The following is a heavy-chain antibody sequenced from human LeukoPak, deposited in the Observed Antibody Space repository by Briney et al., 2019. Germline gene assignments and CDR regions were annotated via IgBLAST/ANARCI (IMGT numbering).Heavy chain of an antibody. CDR3: ARVFWQSGGYFDY. Sequence: SETLSLTCTVSGDSVASGTSYWSWIRQPAGKGPEWIGRVYPSGSTDYNPSVKSRLSISIDTSKNQFSLNLTSITAADTAVYYCARVFWQSGGYFDYWGQGILVTVSS. V-gene: IGHV4-61*02. CDR2: VYPSGST. J-gene: IGHJ4*02. CDR1: GDSVASGTSY. D-gene: IGHD2-15*01.